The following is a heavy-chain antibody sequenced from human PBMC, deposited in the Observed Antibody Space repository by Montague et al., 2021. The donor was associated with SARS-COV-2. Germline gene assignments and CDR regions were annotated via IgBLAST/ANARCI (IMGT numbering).Heavy chain of an antibody. CDR2: IYTSGST. V-gene: IGHV4-61*02. CDR3: ARDHAPYYGSGSYYNPFDAFDI. Sequence: TLSLTCTVSGGSISSGSYYWSWIRQPAGKGLEWIGRIYTSGSTNYNPSLKSRVTISVDTSKNQFSLKLSSVTAADTAVYYCARDHAPYYGSGSYYNPFDAFDIWGQGTMVTFSS. J-gene: IGHJ3*02. CDR1: GGSISSGSYY. D-gene: IGHD3-10*01.